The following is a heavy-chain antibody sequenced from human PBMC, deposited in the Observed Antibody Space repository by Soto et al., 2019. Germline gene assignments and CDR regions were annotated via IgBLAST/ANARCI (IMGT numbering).Heavy chain of an antibody. CDR1: GFTFSSYA. CDR2: ISGSGDST. J-gene: IGHJ4*02. V-gene: IGHV3-23*01. Sequence: EVQLLESGGGLLQPGGSLRLSCEASGFTFSSYAMRWVRQAPGKGLEWVSAISGSGDSTYYTDSVKGRFTISRDNSKNTLYLQMNSLRAEDTAVYYCARRGPGTYFDYWGQGTLVTVSS. CDR3: ARRGPGTYFDY. D-gene: IGHD6-13*01.